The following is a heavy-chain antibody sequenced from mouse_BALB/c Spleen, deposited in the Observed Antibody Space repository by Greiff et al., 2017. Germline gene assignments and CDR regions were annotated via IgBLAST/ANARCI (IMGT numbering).Heavy chain of an antibody. V-gene: IGHV5-17*02. CDR1: GFTFSSFG. CDR2: ISSGSSTI. D-gene: IGHD4-1*01. CDR3: ARSTGRYYYAMDY. J-gene: IGHJ4*01. Sequence: EVHLVESGGGLVQPGGSRKLSCAASGFTFSSFGMHWVRQAPEKGLEWVAYISSGSSTIYYADTVKGRFTISRDNPKNTLFLQMTSLRSEDTAMYYCARSTGRYYYAMDYWGQGTSVTVSS.